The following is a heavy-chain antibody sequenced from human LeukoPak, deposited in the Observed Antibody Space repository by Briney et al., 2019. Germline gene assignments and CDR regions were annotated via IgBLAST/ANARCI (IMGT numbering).Heavy chain of an antibody. CDR3: ARRSVYYDSSGYYYAGLDY. J-gene: IGHJ4*02. Sequence: SETLSLTCTVSGGSISSYYWSWIRQPPGKGPEWIGYIYYSGSTNYNPSLKSRVTISVDTSKNQFSLKLSSVTAADTAVYYCARRSVYYDSSGYYYAGLDYWGQGTLVTVSS. CDR2: IYYSGST. V-gene: IGHV4-59*01. D-gene: IGHD3-22*01. CDR1: GGSISSYY.